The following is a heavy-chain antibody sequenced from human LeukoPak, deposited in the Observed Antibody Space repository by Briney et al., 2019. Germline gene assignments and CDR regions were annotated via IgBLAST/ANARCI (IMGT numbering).Heavy chain of an antibody. V-gene: IGHV4-39*01. CDR1: GGSISSTSYY. D-gene: IGHD3-10*01. Sequence: SETLSLTCSVSGGSISSTSYYWGWIRQPPGMGLEWIGSIYYVGITYYNPSLKSRVTISVDTSKNQFSLKLSSVTAADTAVYYCARQPDYYGSNFDPWGQGTLVTVSS. J-gene: IGHJ5*02. CDR3: ARQPDYYGSNFDP. CDR2: IYYVGIT.